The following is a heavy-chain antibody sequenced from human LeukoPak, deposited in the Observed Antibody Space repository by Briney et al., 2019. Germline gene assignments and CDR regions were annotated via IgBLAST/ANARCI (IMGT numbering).Heavy chain of an antibody. D-gene: IGHD5-12*01. CDR1: GGSFSGYY. Sequence: SETLSLTCAVYGGSFSGYYWSWIRQPPGKGLEWIGEINHSGSTNYNPSLKSRVTISVDTSKNQFSLKLSSVTAADTAVYYCARAQVWWLRGAFDYWGQGTLVTVSS. V-gene: IGHV4-34*01. CDR3: ARAQVWWLRGAFDY. CDR2: INHSGST. J-gene: IGHJ4*02.